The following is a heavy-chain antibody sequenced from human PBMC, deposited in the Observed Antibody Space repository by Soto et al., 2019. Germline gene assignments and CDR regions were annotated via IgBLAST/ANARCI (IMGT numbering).Heavy chain of an antibody. Sequence: PSETLSLTCAVYGGSFSGYYWSWIRQPPGKGLEWIGEINHSGSTNYNPSLKSRVTISVDTSRNQFSLKLSSVTAADTAVYYCAREITMVRGVLSNYGMDVWGQGTMVTVSS. V-gene: IGHV4-34*01. CDR2: INHSGST. D-gene: IGHD3-10*01. J-gene: IGHJ6*02. CDR3: AREITMVRGVLSNYGMDV. CDR1: GGSFSGYY.